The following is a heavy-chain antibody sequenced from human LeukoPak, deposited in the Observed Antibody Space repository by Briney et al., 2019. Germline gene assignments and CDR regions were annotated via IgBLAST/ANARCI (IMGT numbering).Heavy chain of an antibody. J-gene: IGHJ3*02. CDR3: AKGSAGDYGAFDI. D-gene: IGHD3-16*01. Sequence: LSLTCAVYGGSFSDYFWHWIRQPPGKGLEWVAVISYDGSNKYYADSVKGRFTISRDNSKNTLYLQMNSLRTEDTAVYYGAKGSAGDYGAFDIWGQGTMVTVS. V-gene: IGHV3-30*18. CDR1: GGSFSDYF. CDR2: ISYDGSNK.